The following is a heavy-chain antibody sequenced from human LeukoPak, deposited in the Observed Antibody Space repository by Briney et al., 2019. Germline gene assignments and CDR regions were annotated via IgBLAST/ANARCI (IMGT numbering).Heavy chain of an antibody. J-gene: IGHJ4*02. CDR3: ARTGTGYFDY. Sequence: SQTLSLTCTVSGGSISSGGYYWSWIQQPPGKGLEWIGYIYHSGSTYYNPSLKSRVTISVDRSKNQFSLKLSSVTAADTAVYYCARTGTGYFDYWGQGTLVTASS. CDR2: IYHSGST. CDR1: GGSISSGGYY. V-gene: IGHV4-30-2*01. D-gene: IGHD7-27*01.